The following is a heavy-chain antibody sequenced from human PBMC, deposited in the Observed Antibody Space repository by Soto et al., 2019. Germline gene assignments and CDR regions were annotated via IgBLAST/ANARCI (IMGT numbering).Heavy chain of an antibody. CDR1: GGSISSGGYY. J-gene: IGHJ6*02. CDR2: IYYSGST. CDR3: ARDHGVSYALYGTYV. V-gene: IGHV4-31*03. D-gene: IGHD2-8*01. Sequence: SETLSLSCTVSGGSISSGGYYWSWIRQHPGKGLEWIGYIYYSGSTYYNPSLESRVTISVDTSKNQFSLKLSSVTAADTAVYYCARDHGVSYALYGTYVRFPGTTVTLS.